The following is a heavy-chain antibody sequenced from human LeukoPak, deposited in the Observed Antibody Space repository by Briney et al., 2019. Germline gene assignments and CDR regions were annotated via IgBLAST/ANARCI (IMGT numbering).Heavy chain of an antibody. CDR2: IYYSGST. D-gene: IGHD4-17*01. CDR3: HGCGDHDNDY. CDR1: GGSISSGDYS. Sequence: SETLSLTYTVSGGSISSGDYSWSWIRQPPGKGLEWIGYIYYSGSTYYNPSLKSRVTISVDTSKNQFSLKLSSVTAADTAVYYCHGCGDHDNDYWGQGTLVTVSS. J-gene: IGHJ4*02. V-gene: IGHV4-30-4*01.